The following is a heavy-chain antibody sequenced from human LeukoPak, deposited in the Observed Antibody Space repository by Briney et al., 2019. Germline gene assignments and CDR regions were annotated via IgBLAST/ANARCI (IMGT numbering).Heavy chain of an antibody. D-gene: IGHD2-15*01. J-gene: IGHJ4*02. Sequence: PGGSLRLSCVASGFTFNNYWMNWVRQAPGKGLEWVAMIKQDGNEKYYVDSVKGRFTISRDNSKNTLYLQMSSLRAEDTAVYYCAKDRGGGFDYWGQGTLVTVSS. CDR3: AKDRGGGFDY. V-gene: IGHV3-7*05. CDR1: GFTFNNYW. CDR2: IKQDGNEK.